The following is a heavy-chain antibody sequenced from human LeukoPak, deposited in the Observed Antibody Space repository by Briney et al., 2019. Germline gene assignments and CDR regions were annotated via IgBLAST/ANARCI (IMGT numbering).Heavy chain of an antibody. D-gene: IGHD3-22*01. CDR1: GDSISSHY. CDR3: ARGHYYDTSGDY. J-gene: IGHJ4*02. CDR2: IDYSGGT. Sequence: SETLSLTCAVSGDSISSHYWSWIRQPPGKGLEWIGYIDYSGGTNYNPSLKSRVTISVDTSKNQFSLNLSSVTAADTAVYYCARGHYYDTSGDYWGQGTLATVSS. V-gene: IGHV4-59*11.